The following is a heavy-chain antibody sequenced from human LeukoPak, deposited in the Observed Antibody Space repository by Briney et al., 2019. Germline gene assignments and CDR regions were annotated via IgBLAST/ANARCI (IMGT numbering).Heavy chain of an antibody. CDR3: ARYRSTMVRGVTNNWFDP. Sequence: GASVKVSCKASGGTFSSYAISWVRQAPGQGLEWMGVIIPIFGTANYAQKFQGRVTITADESTSTAYMELSSLRSEDTAVYYCARYRSTMVRGVTNNWFDPWGQGTLVTVSS. CDR1: GGTFSSYA. J-gene: IGHJ5*02. V-gene: IGHV1-69*13. CDR2: IIPIFGTA. D-gene: IGHD3-10*01.